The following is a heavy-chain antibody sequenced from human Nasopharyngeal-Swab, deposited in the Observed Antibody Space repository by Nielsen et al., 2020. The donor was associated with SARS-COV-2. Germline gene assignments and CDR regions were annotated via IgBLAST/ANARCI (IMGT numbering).Heavy chain of an antibody. Sequence: GESLKISCAASGFTFSSYGMHWVRQAPGKGPEWVAFIRYDGFNQHYADSVKGRFTISRDSFKNTLDLQLNSLRAEDTAVYYCAKDHKMDSGGGVGYMDVWGKGTTVTVSS. CDR3: AKDHKMDSGGGVGYMDV. CDR1: GFTFSSYG. D-gene: IGHD3-16*01. J-gene: IGHJ6*03. CDR2: IRYDGFNQ. V-gene: IGHV3-30*02.